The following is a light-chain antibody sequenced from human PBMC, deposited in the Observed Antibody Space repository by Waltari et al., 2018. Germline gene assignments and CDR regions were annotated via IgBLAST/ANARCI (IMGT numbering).Light chain of an antibody. J-gene: IGLJ3*02. CDR1: STDMGKYNL. CDR2: DVN. Sequence: QSALTQTASVSGSPGQAITISCSGTSTDMGKYNLASWYPQHPGKAPTLIIYDVNKRPSGVSNRFSGSKSGNTAFLTISGLQTADEADYYCCSYVGSAISVFGGGTKLTVL. CDR3: CSYVGSAISV. V-gene: IGLV2-23*02.